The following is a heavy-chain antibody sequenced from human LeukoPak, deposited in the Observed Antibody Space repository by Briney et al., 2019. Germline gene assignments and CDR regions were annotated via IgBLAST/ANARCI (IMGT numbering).Heavy chain of an antibody. J-gene: IGHJ3*01. CDR2: ISGSGGST. CDR3: AKDGEYYDSSGYFF. D-gene: IGHD3-22*01. Sequence: HTGGSLRLSCAASGFTFSSYAMSWVRQAPGKGLEWVSAISGSGGSTYYADSVEGRFTISRDNSKNTLYLQMNSLRAEDTAVYYCAKDGEYYDSSGYFFWGQGTMVTVSS. V-gene: IGHV3-23*01. CDR1: GFTFSSYA.